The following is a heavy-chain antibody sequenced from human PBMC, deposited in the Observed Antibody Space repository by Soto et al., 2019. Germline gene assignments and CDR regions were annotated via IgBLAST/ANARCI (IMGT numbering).Heavy chain of an antibody. J-gene: IGHJ4*02. CDR1: WFSLRTSGVG. Sequence: SGPTLVNPTQTLTLTCTFSWFSLRTSGVGVGWIRQPPGKALEWLALIYWDDDKRYSPSLKSRLTITKDTSKNQVVLTMTNMDPVDTATYYCAHRPSYCSGGSCYSGFDYCGQGTLVP. CDR2: IYWDDDK. CDR3: AHRPSYCSGGSCYSGFDY. D-gene: IGHD2-15*01. V-gene: IGHV2-5*02.